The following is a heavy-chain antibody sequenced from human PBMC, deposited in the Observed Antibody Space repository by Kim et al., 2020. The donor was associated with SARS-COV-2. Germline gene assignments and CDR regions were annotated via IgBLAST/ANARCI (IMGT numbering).Heavy chain of an antibody. CDR3: ARHNFGFGFVAAGYYYYGMDV. CDR1: GGSISSYY. J-gene: IGHJ6*02. Sequence: SETLSLTCTVSGGSISSYYWSWIRQPPGKGLEWIGYIYYSGSTNYNPSLKSRVTISVDTSKNQFSLKLSSVTAADTAVYYCARHNFGFGFVAAGYYYYGMDVWGQGTTVTVSS. V-gene: IGHV4-59*08. D-gene: IGHD6-13*01. CDR2: IYYSGST.